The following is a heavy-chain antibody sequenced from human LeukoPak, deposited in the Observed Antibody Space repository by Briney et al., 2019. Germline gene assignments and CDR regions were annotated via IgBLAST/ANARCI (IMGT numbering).Heavy chain of an antibody. D-gene: IGHD2-15*01. V-gene: IGHV4-38-2*02. CDR2: IYHSGST. CDR1: GYSISSGYY. Sequence: SETLSLTCTVSGYSISSGYYWGWIRQPPGKGLEWIGSIYHSGSTYYNPSLKSRVTISVDTSKNQFSLKLSSVTAADTAVYYCARSGWDYWGQGTLVTVSS. J-gene: IGHJ4*02. CDR3: ARSGWDY.